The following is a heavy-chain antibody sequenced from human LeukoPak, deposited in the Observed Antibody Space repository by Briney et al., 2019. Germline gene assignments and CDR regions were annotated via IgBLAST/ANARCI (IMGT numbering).Heavy chain of an antibody. CDR1: GGSISSGSYH. V-gene: IGHV4-61*02. CDR2: SYTSGST. Sequence: TLSLTCTVSGGSISSGSYHWSWIRQPAGKGLEWIGGSYTSGSTNYNPSLKIRVTIAVDTSKNQFSLKLSSVTAADTAVYYCARSPRPLGSTSLWGRGTLVTVSS. D-gene: IGHD2-2*01. J-gene: IGHJ2*01. CDR3: ARSPRPLGSTSL.